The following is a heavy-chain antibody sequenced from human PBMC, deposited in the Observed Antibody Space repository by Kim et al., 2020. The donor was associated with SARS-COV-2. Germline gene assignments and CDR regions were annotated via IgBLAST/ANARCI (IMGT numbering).Heavy chain of an antibody. V-gene: IGHV1-18*01. CDR3: ARDPYDSSLDY. J-gene: IGHJ4*02. D-gene: IGHD3-22*01. Sequence: NYAQKLQGRVTMTTDTSTSTAYMELRSLRSDDTAVYYCARDPYDSSLDYWGQGTLVTVSS.